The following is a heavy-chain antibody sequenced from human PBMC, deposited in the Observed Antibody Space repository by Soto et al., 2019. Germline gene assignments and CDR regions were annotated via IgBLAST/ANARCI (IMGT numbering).Heavy chain of an antibody. D-gene: IGHD1-1*01. Sequence: GGSLRLSCAAFGFTFSSCAVSWVRQAPGKGLEWVSGISASGGGTFYADSVKGRFSISKDNSKNTLFLQMNSLRAGDTAVYYCALSTTGGPYYYYGMAVWGPGTTVTVSS. CDR2: ISASGGGT. CDR3: ALSTTGGPYYYYGMAV. CDR1: GFTFSSCA. J-gene: IGHJ6*02. V-gene: IGHV3-23*01.